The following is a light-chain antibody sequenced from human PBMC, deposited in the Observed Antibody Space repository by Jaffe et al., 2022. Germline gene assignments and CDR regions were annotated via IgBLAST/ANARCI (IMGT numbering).Light chain of an antibody. J-gene: IGKJ3*01. Sequence: DIVMTQTPLSSPVTLGQPASISCRSSQSLVRSDGDTYLSWLHQRPGQPPRLLIYKISKRFSGVPDRFSGSGAGTDFTLRISRVEAEDVGVYYCMQAAQFPFTFGPGTKVDIK. V-gene: IGKV2-24*01. CDR3: MQAAQFPFT. CDR2: KIS. CDR1: QSLVRSDGDTY.